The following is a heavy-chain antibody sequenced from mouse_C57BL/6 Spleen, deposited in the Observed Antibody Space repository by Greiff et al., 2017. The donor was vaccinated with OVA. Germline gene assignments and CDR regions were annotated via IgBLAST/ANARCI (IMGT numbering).Heavy chain of an antibody. J-gene: IGHJ1*03. CDR2: INYDGSST. CDR1: GFTFSDYY. CDR3: ARDGAGTNFDV. D-gene: IGHD4-1*01. V-gene: IGHV5-16*01. Sequence: EVQLVESEGGLVQPGSSMKLSCTASGFTFSDYYMAWVRQVPEKGLEWVANINYDGSSTYYLDSLKSRFIISRDNAKNILYLQMSSLKSEDTATYYCARDGAGTNFDVWGTGTTVTVSS.